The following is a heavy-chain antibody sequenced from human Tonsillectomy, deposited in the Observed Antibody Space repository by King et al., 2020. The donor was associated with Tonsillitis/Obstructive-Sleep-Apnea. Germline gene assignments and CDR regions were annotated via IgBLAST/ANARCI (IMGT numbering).Heavy chain of an antibody. CDR2: ISGSGGST. CDR3: AKDRRRITIFGVVRCFYMDV. CDR1: GFTFSSYA. D-gene: IGHD3-3*01. Sequence: VQLVESGGGLVQPGGSLRLSCAASGFTFSSYAMSWVRQAPGKGLEWVSAISGSGGSTYYADSVKGRFTISRDNSKNTLYLQMNSLRAEDTAVYYCAKDRRRITIFGVVRCFYMDVWGKGTTVTVSS. V-gene: IGHV3-23*04. J-gene: IGHJ6*03.